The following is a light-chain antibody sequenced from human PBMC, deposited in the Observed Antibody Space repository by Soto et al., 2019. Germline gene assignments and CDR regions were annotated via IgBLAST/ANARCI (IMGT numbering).Light chain of an antibody. V-gene: IGKV3-15*01. CDR3: QQYNNWPPFT. J-gene: IGKJ3*01. CDR1: QSVSSY. CDR2: DAS. Sequence: EIVLTQSPATLSLSPGERATLSCRASQSVSSYLAWYQQKAGQPPRLLIYDASNRATGIPARFSGSGSGTEFTLTISSLQSEDFAVYYCQQYNNWPPFTFGPGTKVDIK.